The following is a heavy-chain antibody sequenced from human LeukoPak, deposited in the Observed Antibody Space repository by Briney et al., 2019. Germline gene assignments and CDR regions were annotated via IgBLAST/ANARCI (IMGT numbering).Heavy chain of an antibody. CDR2: ISAYNGNT. CDR1: GYTFTSYG. D-gene: IGHD5-24*01. CDR3: ARDPSPPPWLQLDY. V-gene: IGHV1-18*01. Sequence: ASVKVSCKASGYTFTSYGISWVRQAPGQGPEWMGWISAYNGNTNYAQKLQGRVTMTTDTSTSTAYMELRSLRSDDTAVYYCARDPSPPPWLQLDYWGQGTLVTVSS. J-gene: IGHJ4*02.